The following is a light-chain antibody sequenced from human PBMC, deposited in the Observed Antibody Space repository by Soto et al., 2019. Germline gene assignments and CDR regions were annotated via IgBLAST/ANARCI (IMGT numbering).Light chain of an antibody. Sequence: QSVLTQPPSVSETPGQRVTISCSGNNSNIGSNYVYWYKQFPGMAPKLPIFKNDQRPAGMSDRFSGSMSGTSASLAISGLRSEDEAYYYCAAWDDSLSGRVVFGGGTKLTVL. CDR2: KND. J-gene: IGLJ2*01. CDR3: AAWDDSLSGRVV. CDR1: NSNIGSNY. V-gene: IGLV1-47*01.